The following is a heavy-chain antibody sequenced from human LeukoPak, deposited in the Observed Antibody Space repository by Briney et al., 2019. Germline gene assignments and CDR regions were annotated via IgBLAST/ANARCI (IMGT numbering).Heavy chain of an antibody. CDR1: GYSFTSYC. V-gene: IGHV5-51*01. D-gene: IGHD3-10*01. J-gene: IGHJ3*02. CDR2: IYPDDSDT. CDR3: ARQAYSGSGSYRGDAFAFDI. Sequence: GESLKISCKGSGYSFTSYCIGWVRQMPGKGLEWMGTIYPDDSDTRYSPSFQGQVTISADKSISTAYLQWSSLKASDTAMYYCARQAYSGSGSYRGDAFAFDIWGQGTMVTVSS.